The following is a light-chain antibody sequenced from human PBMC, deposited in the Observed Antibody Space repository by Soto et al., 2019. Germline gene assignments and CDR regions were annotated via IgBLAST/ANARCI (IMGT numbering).Light chain of an antibody. CDR3: QSYDSSDHVV. V-gene: IGLV6-57*04. Sequence: FMLTQPHSVSESPGKTVTISCTRSSGSIASTYVQWYQQRPGSAPTTVIYEDDQRPSGVPARFSGSIDSSSNSASLTISGLKTEDEADYYCQSYDSSDHVVFGGGTKLTVL. CDR2: EDD. CDR1: SGSIASTY. J-gene: IGLJ2*01.